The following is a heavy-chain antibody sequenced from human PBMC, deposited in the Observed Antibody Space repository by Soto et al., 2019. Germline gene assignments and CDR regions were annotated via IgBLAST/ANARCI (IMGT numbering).Heavy chain of an antibody. D-gene: IGHD6-13*01. J-gene: IGHJ5*02. CDR1: GGSISNNSYY. CDR3: ARRLIAAAVTAWFDP. Sequence: SETLSLTCTVSGGSISNNSYYWGWIRQPPGKGLEWIGYIYYSGSTYYNPSLKSRVTISVDTSKNRFSLKLSSVTAADTAVYYCARRLIAAAVTAWFDPWGQGTLVTVSS. CDR2: IYYSGST. V-gene: IGHV4-30-4*08.